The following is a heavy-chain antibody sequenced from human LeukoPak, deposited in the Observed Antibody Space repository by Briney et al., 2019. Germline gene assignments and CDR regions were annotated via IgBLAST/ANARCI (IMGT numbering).Heavy chain of an antibody. CDR2: IYTSGST. CDR3: ARVVEVYYYYYYMDV. V-gene: IGHV4-61*02. Sequence: SETLSLTCTVSGGSISSSSYYWSWIRQPAGKGLEWIGRIYTSGSTNYNPSLKSRVTMSVDTSKNQFSLKLGSVTAADTAVYYCARVVEVYYYYYYMDVWGKGTTVTVSS. CDR1: GGSISSSSYY. D-gene: IGHD2-2*01. J-gene: IGHJ6*03.